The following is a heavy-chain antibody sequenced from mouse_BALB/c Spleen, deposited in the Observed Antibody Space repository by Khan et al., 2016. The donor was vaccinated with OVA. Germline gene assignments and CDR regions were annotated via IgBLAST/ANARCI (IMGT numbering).Heavy chain of an antibody. D-gene: IGHD2-14*01. CDR2: VNPSNGGT. V-gene: IGHV1-18*01. CDR1: GYSFTAYY. CDR3: IRGYEFIAY. J-gene: IGHJ3*01. Sequence: EVQLQESGPDLVKPGASVKISCTASGYSFTAYYMHWVKESPGKTLECIGRVNPSNGGTTYNQKFRGKAILTVDKSSSTAYMELRSLTSEDSAVYYCIRGYEFIAYWGQGTLVTVSA.